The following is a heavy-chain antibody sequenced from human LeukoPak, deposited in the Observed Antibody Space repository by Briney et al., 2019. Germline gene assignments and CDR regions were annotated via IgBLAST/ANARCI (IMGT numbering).Heavy chain of an antibody. V-gene: IGHV4-4*09. J-gene: IGHJ4*02. Sequence: SETLSLTCTVSGGSISSYYWSWIRQPPGKGLEWIGYIYTSGSTNYTPSLKSRVTISVDTSKNQFSLKLSSVTAADTAVYYCARGSRDGYNEYYFDYWGQGTLVTVSS. CDR1: GGSISSYY. D-gene: IGHD5-24*01. CDR3: ARGSRDGYNEYYFDY. CDR2: IYTSGST.